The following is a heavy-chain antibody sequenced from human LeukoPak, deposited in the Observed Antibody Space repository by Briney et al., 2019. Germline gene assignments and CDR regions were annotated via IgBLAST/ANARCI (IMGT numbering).Heavy chain of an antibody. CDR3: ARTVGAKYGSGSYHFDY. D-gene: IGHD3-10*01. J-gene: IGHJ4*02. V-gene: IGHV1-18*01. CDR2: ISAYNGNT. CDR1: GYTFTSYG. Sequence: ASVKVSCKASGYTFTSYGISWVRQAPGQGLEWMGWISAYNGNTNYAQKLQGRVTMTTDTSTSTAYMELRSLRSDDTAVYYCARTVGAKYGSGSYHFDYWGQGTLVTVSS.